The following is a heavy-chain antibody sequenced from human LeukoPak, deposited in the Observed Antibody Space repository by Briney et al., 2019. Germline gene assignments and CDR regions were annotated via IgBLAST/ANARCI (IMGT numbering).Heavy chain of an antibody. Sequence: SGTLSLTCAVSGGSISSSNWWSWVRQPPGKGLEWIGEIYHSGSTNYNPSLKSRVTISVDKSKNQFSLKLSSVTAADTAVYYCARVHSSSWFAPFDYWGQGTLVTVSS. V-gene: IGHV4-4*02. CDR2: IYHSGST. CDR3: ARVHSSSWFAPFDY. CDR1: GGSISSSNW. D-gene: IGHD6-13*01. J-gene: IGHJ4*02.